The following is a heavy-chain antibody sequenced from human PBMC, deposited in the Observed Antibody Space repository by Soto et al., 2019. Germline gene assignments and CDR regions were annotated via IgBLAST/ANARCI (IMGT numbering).Heavy chain of an antibody. V-gene: IGHV4-59*01. CDR2: ISYSGST. Sequence: SETLSLTCTVSGGSMSSYYWTWLRQSPGRGLEWIGYISYSGSTYYNPSLKSRVTISADTSKNQFSLRMNSMIAADTAVYYCARADPDASVGYWGQITLVTVSS. CDR3: ARADPDASVGY. CDR1: GGSMSSYY. J-gene: IGHJ4*02. D-gene: IGHD2-15*01.